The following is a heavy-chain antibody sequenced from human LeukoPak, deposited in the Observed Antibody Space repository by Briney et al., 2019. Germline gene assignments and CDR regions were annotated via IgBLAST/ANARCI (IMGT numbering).Heavy chain of an antibody. CDR1: GFTFSSYA. Sequence: AGGSLRLSCAASGFTFSSYAMSWVRQAPGKGLEWVSAISGSGGSTYYADSVKGRFTISRDNSKNTLYLQMNSLRAEDTAVYYCAKRLGYFASGSYTFLYGMDVWGQGTTVIVSS. CDR3: AKRLGYFASGSYTFLYGMDV. D-gene: IGHD3-10*01. V-gene: IGHV3-23*01. CDR2: ISGSGGST. J-gene: IGHJ6*02.